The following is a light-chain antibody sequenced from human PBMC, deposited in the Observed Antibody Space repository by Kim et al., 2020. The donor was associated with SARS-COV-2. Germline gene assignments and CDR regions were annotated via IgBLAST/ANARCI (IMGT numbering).Light chain of an antibody. Sequence: SCAQWDGATLSCRARQSVSNYLGWYQQKPGQAPRLLIYDASKRATGIPARFSGSGSGTDFTLTISSLEPEDFAVYYCQQRSSWWTFGQGTKVDIK. V-gene: IGKV3-11*01. CDR3: QQRSSWWT. CDR1: QSVSNY. CDR2: DAS. J-gene: IGKJ1*01.